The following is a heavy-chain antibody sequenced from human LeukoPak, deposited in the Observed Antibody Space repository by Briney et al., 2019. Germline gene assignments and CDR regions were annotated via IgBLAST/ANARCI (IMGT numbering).Heavy chain of an antibody. CDR1: GGSISSYY. CDR3: ARDRRTAYCGGDCFFDI. D-gene: IGHD2-21*02. Sequence: PSETLSLTCPVSGGSISSYYWSWIRQPPGKGLEWIGYIYYSGSTNYNPSLKSRVTISVDTSKNQFSLKLSSVTAADTAVYYCARDRRTAYCGGDCFFDIWGQGTMVTVSS. J-gene: IGHJ3*02. V-gene: IGHV4-59*01. CDR2: IYYSGST.